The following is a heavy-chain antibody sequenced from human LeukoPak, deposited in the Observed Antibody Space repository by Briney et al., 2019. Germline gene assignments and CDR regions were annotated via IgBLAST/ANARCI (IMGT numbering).Heavy chain of an antibody. CDR2: IYYSGST. CDR1: GGSVSSGSYY. J-gene: IGHJ4*02. D-gene: IGHD6-19*01. V-gene: IGHV4-61*01. CDR3: ARVSIAVAGTFDY. Sequence: SETLSLTCIVSGGSVSSGSYYWSWIRQPPGKGLEWIGYIYYSGSTNYNPSLKSRVTITVDTSKNQFSLKLSSVTAADTAVYCCARVSIAVAGTFDYWGQGTLVTVSS.